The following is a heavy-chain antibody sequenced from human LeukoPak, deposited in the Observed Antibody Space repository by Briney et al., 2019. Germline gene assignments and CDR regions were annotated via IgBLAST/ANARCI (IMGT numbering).Heavy chain of an antibody. CDR3: ARAPCSSTSCYTGYYFDY. J-gene: IGHJ4*02. Sequence: PSETLSLTCTVSGGSISSYYWSWIRQPAGKGLEWIGRIYTSGSTNYNPSLKSRVTISVDTSKNQFSLKLSSVTAADTAVYYCARAPCSSTSCYTGYYFDYWGQGTLVTVSS. D-gene: IGHD2-2*02. V-gene: IGHV4-4*07. CDR1: GGSISSYY. CDR2: IYTSGST.